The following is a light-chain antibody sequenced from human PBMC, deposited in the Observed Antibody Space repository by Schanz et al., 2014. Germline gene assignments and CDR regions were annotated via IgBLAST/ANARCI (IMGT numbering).Light chain of an antibody. J-gene: IGKJ5*01. V-gene: IGKV3-20*01. CDR1: QSVSSSY. CDR2: GAS. Sequence: EIVLTQSPGTLSLSPGERATLSCRASQSVSSSYLAWYQQKPGQAPRLLMYGASSRATGIPDRFSGSGSGTDFTLTISRLEPEDFAVYYCQQYGGSPITFGQGTRLEIK. CDR3: QQYGGSPIT.